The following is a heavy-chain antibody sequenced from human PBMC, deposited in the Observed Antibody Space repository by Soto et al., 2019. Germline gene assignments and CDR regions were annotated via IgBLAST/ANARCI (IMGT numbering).Heavy chain of an antibody. D-gene: IGHD3-22*01. Sequence: EVQLVESGGGLIQPGGSLRLSCAASGFTVSSNYMSWVRQAPGKGLAWVSVIYSGGSTYYADSVKGRFTISRDNSKNTLYLQMNSLRAEDTAVYYCARLPMYYYDSSGYYYDAFDIWGQGTMVTVSS. CDR1: GFTVSSNY. V-gene: IGHV3-53*01. J-gene: IGHJ3*02. CDR2: IYSGGST. CDR3: ARLPMYYYDSSGYYYDAFDI.